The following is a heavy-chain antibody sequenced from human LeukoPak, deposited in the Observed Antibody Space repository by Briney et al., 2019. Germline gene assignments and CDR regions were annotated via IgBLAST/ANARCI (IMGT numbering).Heavy chain of an antibody. D-gene: IGHD3-16*02. J-gene: IGHJ4*02. Sequence: GGSLRLSCAASGFTFSSYEMNWVRQAPGKGLEWVSTISGSGANTYYADSVRGRFTISRDNSKNTLYLHMNSLRAEDTAVYHCAKERAGYTNPYYFDYWGQGTLVTVSS. CDR1: GFTFSSYE. CDR2: ISGSGANT. CDR3: AKERAGYTNPYYFDY. V-gene: IGHV3-23*01.